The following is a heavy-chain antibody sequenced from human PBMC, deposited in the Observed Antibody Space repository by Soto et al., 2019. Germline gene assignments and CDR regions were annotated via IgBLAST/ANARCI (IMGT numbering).Heavy chain of an antibody. Sequence: QVQLVQSGSELKKPWASVKVSCKASGYTFTSYAMNWVRQSPGQGLEWMGWINTNTGNPTYAQGFPGRFVFSLDTSVSTADLQICSLKAEDTAVYYCARGGEEWLPHYYFDYWGQGTLVTVSS. J-gene: IGHJ4*02. CDR2: INTNTGNP. D-gene: IGHD6-19*01. CDR1: GYTFTSYA. CDR3: ARGGEEWLPHYYFDY. V-gene: IGHV7-4-1*01.